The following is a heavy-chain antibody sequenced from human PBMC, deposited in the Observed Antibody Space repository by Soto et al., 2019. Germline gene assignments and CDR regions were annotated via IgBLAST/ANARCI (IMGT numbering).Heavy chain of an antibody. CDR2: ISAYNGNT. CDR3: ARGYDYVWGSYRLDY. J-gene: IGHJ4*02. D-gene: IGHD3-16*02. V-gene: IGHV1-18*01. CDR1: GYTFANYG. Sequence: QVQLVQSGPEVKKPGASVKVSCKASGYTFANYGITWVRQAPGQGLEWVGGISAYNGNTNYGQKFQGRVTMTTDTAKSTGYKGLRNLGTEDTAVYFWARGYDYVWGSYRLDYWGQGTPVTVSA.